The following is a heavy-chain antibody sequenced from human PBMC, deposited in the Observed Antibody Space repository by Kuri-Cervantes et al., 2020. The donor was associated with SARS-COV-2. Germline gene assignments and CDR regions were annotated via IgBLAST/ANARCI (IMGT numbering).Heavy chain of an antibody. CDR1: GVSVSGGTYY. CDR3: ARDLNYFDTSGQVGY. J-gene: IGHJ4*02. CDR2: IFYSGIT. V-gene: IGHV4-61*01. Sequence: SETLSLTCDVSGVSVSGGTYYWSWIRQPPGKGLEWIGYIFYSGITNYNPSLKSRVTISVDTSKKQFSLQLSSVTAADTAVYYCARDLNYFDTSGQVGYWGQGTLVTVSS. D-gene: IGHD3-22*01.